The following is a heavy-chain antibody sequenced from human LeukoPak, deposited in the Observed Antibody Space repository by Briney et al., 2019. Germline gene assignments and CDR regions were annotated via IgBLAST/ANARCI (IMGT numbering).Heavy chain of an antibody. Sequence: SETLSLTFAVYGGSFSGYYWSWIRQPPGKGLEWIGEINHSGSTNYNPSLKSRVTISVDTSKNQFSLKLSSVTAADTAVYYCARVIDYYGSGSYSDYWGQGTLVTVSS. CDR3: ARVIDYYGSGSYSDY. V-gene: IGHV4-34*01. J-gene: IGHJ4*02. D-gene: IGHD3-10*01. CDR1: GGSFSGYY. CDR2: INHSGST.